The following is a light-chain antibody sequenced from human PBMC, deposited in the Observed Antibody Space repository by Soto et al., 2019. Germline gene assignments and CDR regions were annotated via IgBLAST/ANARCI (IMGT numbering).Light chain of an antibody. Sequence: EIVLTQSPGTLYLSPGDRATLSCRTSVSSDYLAWYQQKPGQAPRLLIYRASTRATGIPGRFSGSGSGTEFTLTISSLQPDDFATYYCQQYNSYWTFGQGTKVDIK. CDR2: RAS. CDR3: QQYNSYWT. V-gene: IGKV3-20*01. J-gene: IGKJ1*01. CDR1: VSSDY.